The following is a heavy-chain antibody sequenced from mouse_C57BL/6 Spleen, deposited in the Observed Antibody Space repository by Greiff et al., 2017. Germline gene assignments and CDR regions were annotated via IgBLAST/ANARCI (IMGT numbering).Heavy chain of an antibody. CDR2: IYPGDGDT. Sequence: QVQLQQSGPELVKPGASVKISCKASGYAFSSSWMNWVKQRPGKGLEWIGRIYPGDGDTNYNGKFKGKATLTADKSSSTAYMQLRSLTSEDSAVYFCARWPLDSPAYWGQGTLVTVSA. J-gene: IGHJ3*01. CDR3: ARWPLDSPAY. D-gene: IGHD2-12*01. CDR1: GYAFSSSW. V-gene: IGHV1-82*01.